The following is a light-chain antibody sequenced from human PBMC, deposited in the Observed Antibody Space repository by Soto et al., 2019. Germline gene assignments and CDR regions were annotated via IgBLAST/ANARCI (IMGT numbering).Light chain of an antibody. CDR2: DVI. CDR1: SSDIGGYNY. Sequence: QSALTQPRSVSGSPGQSVTISCTGTSSDIGGYNYVSWYQRHSGKTPKLIIYDVIKRPSGVPDRFSGSKSGNTASLTISGLQAEDEADYYCCSYAGSYTLVFGGGTKLTVL. V-gene: IGLV2-11*01. J-gene: IGLJ2*01. CDR3: CSYAGSYTLV.